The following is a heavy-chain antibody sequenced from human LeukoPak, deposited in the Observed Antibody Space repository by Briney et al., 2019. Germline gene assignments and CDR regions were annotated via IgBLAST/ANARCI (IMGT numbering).Heavy chain of an antibody. J-gene: IGHJ6*03. CDR3: ARVGYCSSTSCYLAYYYYMDV. CDR2: IYHSGST. D-gene: IGHD2-2*01. CDR1: GYSISSGYY. V-gene: IGHV4-38-2*02. Sequence: SETLSLTCTVSGYSISSGYYWGWIRQPPGKGLEWIGSIYHSGSTYYNPSLKSRVTISVDTSKNQFSLKLSSVTAADTAVYYCARVGYCSSTSCYLAYYYYMDVWGKGTTVTVSS.